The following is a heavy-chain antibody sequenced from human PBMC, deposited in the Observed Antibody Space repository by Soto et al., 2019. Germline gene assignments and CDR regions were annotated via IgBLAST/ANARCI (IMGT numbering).Heavy chain of an antibody. CDR1: GGSFSGYY. V-gene: IGHV4-34*01. Sequence: PSETLSLTCAVYGGSFSGYYWSWIRQPPGKGLEWIGEINHSGSTNYNPSLKSRVTISVDTSKNQFSLKLSSVTAADTAVYYCARAGRYDFWSGRIRPPYFDYWGQGTLVTVSS. D-gene: IGHD3-3*01. CDR2: INHSGST. J-gene: IGHJ4*02. CDR3: ARAGRYDFWSGRIRPPYFDY.